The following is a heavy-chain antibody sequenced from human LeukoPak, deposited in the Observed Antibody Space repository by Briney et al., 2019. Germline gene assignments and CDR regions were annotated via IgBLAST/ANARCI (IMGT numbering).Heavy chain of an antibody. D-gene: IGHD4-17*01. CDR2: IDYSGGST. J-gene: IGHJ6*03. CDR1: GFTFSSYA. Sequence: PGRSLRLSCAASGFTFSSYAMHWVRQAPGKGLEWVSSIDYSGGSTYYADSVKGRFTISRDNSKNTLYLQLNSLRAEDTAVYYCASNSPTVTTVPYYYYYYMDVWGKGTTVTVSS. V-gene: IGHV3-23*01. CDR3: ASNSPTVTTVPYYYYYYMDV.